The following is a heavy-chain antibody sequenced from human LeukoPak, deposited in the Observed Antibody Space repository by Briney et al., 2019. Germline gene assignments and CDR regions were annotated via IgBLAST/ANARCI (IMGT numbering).Heavy chain of an antibody. CDR1: GFTFDDYA. D-gene: IGHD1-26*01. V-gene: IGHV3-9*01. CDR3: AKDKWDY. J-gene: IGHJ4*02. CDR2: ISWNSGSI. Sequence: GGSLRLSCAASGFTFDDYAMHWVRQAPGKGLEWVSGISWNSGSIGYADSVKGRFTNSRDNAKNSLYLQMNSLRAEDTALYYCAKDKWDYWGQGTLVTVSS.